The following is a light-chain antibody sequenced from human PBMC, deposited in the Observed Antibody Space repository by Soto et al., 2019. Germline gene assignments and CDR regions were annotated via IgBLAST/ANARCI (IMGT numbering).Light chain of an antibody. CDR3: QQYNNWPWT. CDR1: QSVSSIY. Sequence: EIVLTQSPGTLSLSPGERATLSCRASQSVSSIYLAWYQQRPGQAPRLLIYDASNRATGIPARFSGRGSGTEFTLTISSLQSEDFAVYYCQQYNNWPWTFGQGTRVAIK. CDR2: DAS. V-gene: IGKV3D-15*01. J-gene: IGKJ1*01.